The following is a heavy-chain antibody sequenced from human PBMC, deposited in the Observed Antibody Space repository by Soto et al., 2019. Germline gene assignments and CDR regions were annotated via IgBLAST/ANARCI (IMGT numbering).Heavy chain of an antibody. D-gene: IGHD1-1*01. Sequence: QVQLVESGGGVVQPGRSLRLSCAASGFTFSSYGMHWVRQAPGKGLEWVAVISYDGSNKNYADSVKGRFTISRDNSKNTLYLQMNSLRAEDTAVYYCAKDSRGTPADYWGQGTLVTVSS. CDR2: ISYDGSNK. CDR3: AKDSRGTPADY. CDR1: GFTFSSYG. J-gene: IGHJ4*02. V-gene: IGHV3-30*18.